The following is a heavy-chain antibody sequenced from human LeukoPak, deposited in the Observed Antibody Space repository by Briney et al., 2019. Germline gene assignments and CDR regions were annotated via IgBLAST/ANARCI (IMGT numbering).Heavy chain of an antibody. CDR1: GFTVSSNC. CDR2: IHSDGIT. D-gene: IGHD5-12*01. V-gene: IGHV3-53*01. CDR3: ASTSIIRGYDHDQYY. Sequence: GGSLRLSCAASGFTVSSNCMSWVRQAPGKGLEWVSVIHSDGITYYADSVKGRFTISRDNSINTLYLQMSNLRAEDTALYYCASTSIIRGYDHDQYYWGQGTLVTVSS. J-gene: IGHJ4*02.